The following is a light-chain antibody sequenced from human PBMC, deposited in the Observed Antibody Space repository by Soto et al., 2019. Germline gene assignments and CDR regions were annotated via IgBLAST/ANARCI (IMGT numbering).Light chain of an antibody. J-gene: IGKJ1*01. V-gene: IGKV1-12*01. CDR3: HQANSFPQT. CDR1: QGMSSW. CDR2: VAS. Sequence: DIQMTQSPSSLSSSVGDRVTITCRASQGMSSWLAGYQQKPGKAPKLLIYVASSLQSGVPSRFSGSGSGTDFTLTISSLQPEDFATYYCHQANSFPQTFGQGTKVQIK.